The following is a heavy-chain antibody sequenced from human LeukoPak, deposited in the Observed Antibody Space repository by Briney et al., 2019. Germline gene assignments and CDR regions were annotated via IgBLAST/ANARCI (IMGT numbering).Heavy chain of an antibody. V-gene: IGHV3-21*01. CDR1: GFTFSSYS. CDR2: ISSSSSYI. D-gene: IGHD5-12*01. Sequence: GGSLRLSCAASGFTFSSYSMNWVRQAPGKGLEWVSSISSSSSYIYYADSVKGRFTISRDNAKNSLYPQMNSLRAEDTAVYYCARGYSGYDGPGYWGQGTLVTVSS. CDR3: ARGYSGYDGPGY. J-gene: IGHJ4*02.